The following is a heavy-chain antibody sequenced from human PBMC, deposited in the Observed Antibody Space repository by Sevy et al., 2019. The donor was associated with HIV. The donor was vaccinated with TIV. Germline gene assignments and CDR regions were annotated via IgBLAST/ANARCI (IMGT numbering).Heavy chain of an antibody. Sequence: GGSLRLSCAVSGFIVSSNYMTWVRQAPGKGLEWVSVIYSGGNTFHADSVRGRFTISRDNSKNTLYLQMNSLRAEDTAVYYCARGMILEGSWYGMDVWGQGTTVTVSS. V-gene: IGHV3-53*01. CDR2: IYSGGNT. J-gene: IGHJ6*02. CDR1: GFIVSSNY. CDR3: ARGMILEGSWYGMDV. D-gene: IGHD3-3*01.